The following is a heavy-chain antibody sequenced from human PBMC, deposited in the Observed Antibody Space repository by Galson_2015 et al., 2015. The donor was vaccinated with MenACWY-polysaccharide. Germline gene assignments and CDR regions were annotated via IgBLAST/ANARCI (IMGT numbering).Heavy chain of an antibody. D-gene: IGHD2-8*01. CDR3: GRVYPGNYYAMDV. CDR2: IYASDSET. V-gene: IGHV5-51*01. Sequence: QSGAEVKKPGESLRISCMVSGYRFAGHWIGWVRRMSGRGLEWMGIIYASDSETRYNPSFQGQVTITADRSTSTAYLHLGSLKASDTAMYYCGRVYPGNYYAMDVWGQGTTVIVTS. CDR1: GYRFAGHW. J-gene: IGHJ6*02.